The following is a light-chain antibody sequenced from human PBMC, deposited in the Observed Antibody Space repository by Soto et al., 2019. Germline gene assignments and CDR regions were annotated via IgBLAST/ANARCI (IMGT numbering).Light chain of an antibody. CDR3: QTWGTGIQV. V-gene: IGLV4-69*01. CDR2: LNSDGSH. J-gene: IGLJ3*02. Sequence: QSVLTQSPSASASLGASVKLTCTLSSEHSSYAIAWHQQQPEKGPRYLMKLNSDGSHSKGDGIPDRFSGSSSGAERYLTISSLQSEDEADYYCQTWGTGIQVFGGGTKVTVL. CDR1: SEHSSYA.